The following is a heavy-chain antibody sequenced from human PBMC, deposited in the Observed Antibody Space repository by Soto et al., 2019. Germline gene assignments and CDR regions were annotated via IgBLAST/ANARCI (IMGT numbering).Heavy chain of an antibody. Sequence: GGSLRLSCPASGFTFPRYTMHWVRQAPGKGLDWVAVISYDGSYKYYADSVKGRFTISRDNSKNTLYVQMHSLRAEDTAVYYCARDLDSGGYLPSPHDYWGQGTVVTVSS. D-gene: IGHD3-22*01. V-gene: IGHV3-30-3*01. J-gene: IGHJ4*02. CDR1: GFTFPRYT. CDR3: ARDLDSGGYLPSPHDY. CDR2: ISYDGSYK.